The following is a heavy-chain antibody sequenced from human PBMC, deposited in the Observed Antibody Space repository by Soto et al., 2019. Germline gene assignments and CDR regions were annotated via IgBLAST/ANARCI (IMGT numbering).Heavy chain of an antibody. CDR2: IYYTGST. CDR1: GGSISGYF. Sequence: PSEPLSLTCTVSGGSISGYFWSWIRQPPGKGLEWIGYIYYTGSTNYNPSFKSRVSISVDTSKNQFSLNLNSVTAADTAIYYCARDPPIDWRALEIWGQGTMVTVSS. CDR3: ARDPPIDWRALEI. D-gene: IGHD2-21*01. V-gene: IGHV4-59*01. J-gene: IGHJ3*02.